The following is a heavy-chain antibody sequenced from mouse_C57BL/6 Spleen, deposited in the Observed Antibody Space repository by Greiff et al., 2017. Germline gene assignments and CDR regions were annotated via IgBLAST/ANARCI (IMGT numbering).Heavy chain of an antibody. CDR3: AITTVVADAMDY. CDR1: GYTFTDYY. CDR2: IYPGSGNT. D-gene: IGHD1-1*01. J-gene: IGHJ4*01. V-gene: IGHV1-76*01. Sequence: VQLQQSGAELVRPGASVKLSCKASGYTFTDYYINWVKQRPGQGLEWIARIYPGSGNTYYNEKFKGKATLTAEKSSSTAYMQLSSLTSEDSAVYFCAITTVVADAMDYWGQGTSVTVSS.